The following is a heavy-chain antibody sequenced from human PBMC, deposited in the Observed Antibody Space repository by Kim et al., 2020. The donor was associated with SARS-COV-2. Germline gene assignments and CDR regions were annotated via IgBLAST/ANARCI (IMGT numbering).Heavy chain of an antibody. Sequence: ANYAQKFQGRVTITADESTSTAYMELSSLRSEDTAVYYCARGDSIAGGGVWGQGTMVTVSS. V-gene: IGHV1-69*01. CDR2: A. D-gene: IGHD6-6*01. CDR3: ARGDSIAGGGV. J-gene: IGHJ3*01.